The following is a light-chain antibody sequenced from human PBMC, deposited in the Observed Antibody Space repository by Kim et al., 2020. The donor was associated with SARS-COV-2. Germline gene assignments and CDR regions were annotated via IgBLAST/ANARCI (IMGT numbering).Light chain of an antibody. Sequence: SSELTQDPAVSVALGQTVRITCQGDSLRTYYANWYQQQPGQAPVLVIYGQNNRPSGIPDRFSASSSGNTASLTIPEARAEDDADSYCNSLDSTGQRLLFG. CDR3: NSLDSTGQRLL. CDR2: GQN. CDR1: SLRTYY. J-gene: IGLJ2*01. V-gene: IGLV3-19*01.